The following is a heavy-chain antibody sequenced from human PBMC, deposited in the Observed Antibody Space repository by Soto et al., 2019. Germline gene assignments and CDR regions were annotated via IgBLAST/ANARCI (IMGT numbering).Heavy chain of an antibody. V-gene: IGHV3-9*01. CDR3: AKGLYSSSWYWPAQH. D-gene: IGHD6-13*01. Sequence: EVQLVESGGGLVQPGRSLRLSCAASGFTFDDYAMHWVRQAPGKGLEWVSGISWNSGSIGYADSVKGRFTISRDNAKNSLYLQMIILIAQDTALYYGAKGLYSSSWYWPAQHWGQGTLVTVSS. J-gene: IGHJ1*01. CDR2: ISWNSGSI. CDR1: GFTFDDYA.